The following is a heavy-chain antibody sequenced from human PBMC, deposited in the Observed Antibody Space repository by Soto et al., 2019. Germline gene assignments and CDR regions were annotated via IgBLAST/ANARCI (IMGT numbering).Heavy chain of an antibody. V-gene: IGHV3-33*01. J-gene: IGHJ4*02. CDR3: ARDYFGGADPFAY. CDR1: EFTFSTYG. D-gene: IGHD3-10*01. Sequence: QVQLVESGGGVVQPGRSLRLSCAASEFTFSTYGMHWVRQAPGKGLEWVAVIWHDGSKKYYADSVKGRFTISRDNSKNTLYLQMNSLTAGDTAVYYCARDYFGGADPFAYWGQGTLVTVSS. CDR2: IWHDGSKK.